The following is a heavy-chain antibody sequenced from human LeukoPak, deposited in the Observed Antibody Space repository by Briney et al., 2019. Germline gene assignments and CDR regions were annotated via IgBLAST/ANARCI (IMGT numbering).Heavy chain of an antibody. V-gene: IGHV3-74*01. J-gene: IGHJ4*02. Sequence: GGSLRLSCAASGFNFSSYWMHWVRQAPGKGLVWVSRINSDGSSTSYADSVKGRFTISRDNAKNTLYLQMNSLRAEDTAVYYCARVSSSSWYGGVFDYWGQGTLVTVSS. CDR2: INSDGSST. CDR1: GFNFSSYW. CDR3: ARVSSSSWYGGVFDY. D-gene: IGHD6-13*01.